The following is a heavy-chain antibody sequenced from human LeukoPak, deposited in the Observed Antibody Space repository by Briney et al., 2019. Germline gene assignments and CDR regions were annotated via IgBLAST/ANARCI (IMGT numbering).Heavy chain of an antibody. Sequence: PGGSLRLSCAASGFTFSSYAMSWVRQPPGKGLEWIGEINHSGSTNYNPSLKSRVTISVDTSKNQFSLKLSSVAAADTAVYYCARTHSYSSGWYYFDYWGQGTLVTVSS. CDR1: GFTFSSYA. J-gene: IGHJ4*02. D-gene: IGHD6-19*01. V-gene: IGHV4-34*01. CDR2: INHSGST. CDR3: ARTHSYSSGWYYFDY.